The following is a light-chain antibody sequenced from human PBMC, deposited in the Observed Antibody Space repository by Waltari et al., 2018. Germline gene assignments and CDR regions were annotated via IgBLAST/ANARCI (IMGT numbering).Light chain of an antibody. V-gene: IGLV3-1*01. CDR1: NLENKY. J-gene: IGLJ3*02. Sequence: SYELTQPSSVSVSPGQTASITCSGDNLENKYVSWYQQRPGQSPVLVIYQDAKRPSVIPERFSGSNSENTATLTISGTQAMDEADYYCQAWDSSTPWVFGGGTKVTVL. CDR3: QAWDSSTPWV. CDR2: QDA.